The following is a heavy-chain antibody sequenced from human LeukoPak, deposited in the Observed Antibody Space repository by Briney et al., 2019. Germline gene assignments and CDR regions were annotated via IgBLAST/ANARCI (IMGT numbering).Heavy chain of an antibody. CDR3: ARLSCSSTSCYSFDY. D-gene: IGHD2-2*01. V-gene: IGHV4-4*07. Sequence: SETLSLTCTVSGDSISTYYWSWLRQPAGRGLEWIGRIYTSGSTNYNPSLKSRVTMSVDTSKNQFSLNLSSVTAADTAVYYCARLSCSSTSCYSFDYWGQGTLVTVSS. CDR1: GDSISTYY. J-gene: IGHJ4*02. CDR2: IYTSGST.